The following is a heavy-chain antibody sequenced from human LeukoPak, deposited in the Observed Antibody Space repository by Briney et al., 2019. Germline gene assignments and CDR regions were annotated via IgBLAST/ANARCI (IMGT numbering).Heavy chain of an antibody. D-gene: IGHD3-22*01. CDR1: GGSITGHY. Sequence: SETLSLTCSVSGGSITGHYWSWIRQSPRKGLEWIGYIYYNGNTNYNPSLKSRVIILLDMSKNQFSLKLTSVTAADTAIYYCARYDPSDYATSGLYYGVYFDSWGRGTLVSVSS. V-gene: IGHV4-59*08. J-gene: IGHJ4*02. CDR3: ARYDPSDYATSGLYYGVYFDS. CDR2: IYYNGNT.